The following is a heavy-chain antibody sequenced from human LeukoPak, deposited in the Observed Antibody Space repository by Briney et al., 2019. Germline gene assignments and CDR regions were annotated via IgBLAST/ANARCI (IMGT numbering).Heavy chain of an antibody. Sequence: ASVKVSCKASGYTFTSYGISWVRQAPGQGLEWMGWISAYNGNTNYAQKLQGRVTMTTDTSTSTAYMELRSLRSDDTAAYYCARGVLSTPKSRVPWFDPWGQGTLVTVSS. D-gene: IGHD4/OR15-4a*01. CDR2: ISAYNGNT. J-gene: IGHJ5*02. CDR3: ARGVLSTPKSRVPWFDP. V-gene: IGHV1-18*01. CDR1: GYTFTSYG.